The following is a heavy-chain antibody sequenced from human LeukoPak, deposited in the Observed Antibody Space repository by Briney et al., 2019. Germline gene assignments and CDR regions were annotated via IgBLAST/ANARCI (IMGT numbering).Heavy chain of an antibody. CDR2: ISYDGSNK. D-gene: IGHD3-3*01. J-gene: IGHJ4*02. CDR3: GAGILFLDY. CDR1: GFSFSTYG. Sequence: GRSLRLSCAASGFSFSTYGMHWVRQAPGKGLEWVALISYDGSNKYYAGSVKGRFTISRDNSKNTLYLQMNSLKTEDTAVYYCGAGILFLDYWGQGTLVTVSS. V-gene: IGHV3-30*03.